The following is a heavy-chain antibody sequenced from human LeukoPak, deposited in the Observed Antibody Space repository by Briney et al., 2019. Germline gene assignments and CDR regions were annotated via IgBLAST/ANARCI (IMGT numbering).Heavy chain of an antibody. Sequence: GASVKVSFRASGHTFTDYYLHWVRQAPGQGLQWMGMVNPTAGSRAYAQDFQDRVTMTRDTSTSTVYMELYSLRSEDTAMYYCARDLTNWGQGTLVTVSS. V-gene: IGHV1-46*03. CDR1: GHTFTDYY. CDR3: ARDLTN. J-gene: IGHJ4*02. CDR2: VNPTAGSR.